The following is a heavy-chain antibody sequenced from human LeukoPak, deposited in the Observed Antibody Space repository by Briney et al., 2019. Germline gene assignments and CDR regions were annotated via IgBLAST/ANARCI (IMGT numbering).Heavy chain of an antibody. Sequence: SETLSFTCTVSGDSINSYYWGWIRQAPGKGLEWIGYISYSGSAIYNPSLKSRVSISIHTSKIQFSLKLSSVTAADTAVYYCARFFTDCSSGGCYPNYFDSWGQGTMVSVSS. V-gene: IGHV4-59*01. CDR1: GDSINSYY. CDR3: ARFFTDCSSGGCYPNYFDS. J-gene: IGHJ4*02. D-gene: IGHD2-15*01. CDR2: ISYSGSA.